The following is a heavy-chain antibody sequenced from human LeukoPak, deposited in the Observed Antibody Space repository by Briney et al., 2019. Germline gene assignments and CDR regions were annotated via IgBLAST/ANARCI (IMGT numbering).Heavy chain of an antibody. CDR2: INPSGGST. CDR1: GYTFTSYY. D-gene: IGHD2-15*01. J-gene: IGHJ4*02. CDR3: ARTLRRHCSGGSCYSPHLDY. Sequence: GASVTVSCKASGYTFTSYYMHWVRQAPGQGREWMGLINPSGGSTSYAQKFQGRVTITRDMSTSTVYMELSRLRSEDTAVYYCARTLRRHCSGGSCYSPHLDYWGQATLATVSS. V-gene: IGHV1-46*01.